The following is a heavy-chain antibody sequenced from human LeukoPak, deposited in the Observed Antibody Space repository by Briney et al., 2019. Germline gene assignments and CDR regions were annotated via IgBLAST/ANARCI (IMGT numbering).Heavy chain of an antibody. CDR3: ARDLIVPVVAARPGEFDY. CDR1: GGSITSSSYY. J-gene: IGHJ4*02. CDR2: IYYSGST. V-gene: IGHV4-39*07. Sequence: SETLSLTCTVSGGSITSSSYYWGWIRQPLGKGLEWIGSIYYSGSTYYNPSPKSRVTISVDTSKNQFSLKLSSVTAADTAVYYCARDLIVPVVAARPGEFDYWGQGTLVTVSS. D-gene: IGHD6-6*01.